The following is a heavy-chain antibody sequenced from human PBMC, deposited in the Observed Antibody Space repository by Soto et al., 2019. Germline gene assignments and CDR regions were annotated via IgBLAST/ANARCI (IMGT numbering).Heavy chain of an antibody. D-gene: IGHD4-17*01. CDR3: AHPRGYGVFDAYDI. Sequence: AGGSLRLSCVASGFTFSTYAMSWVRQAPGKGLEWVSAISGSGDNTYSADSVRGRFTISRDNSINTLYLQMNNLGNEDTAVYYCAHPRGYGVFDAYDIWGQGTMVTVSS. CDR1: GFTFSTYA. CDR2: ISGSGDNT. J-gene: IGHJ3*02. V-gene: IGHV3-23*01.